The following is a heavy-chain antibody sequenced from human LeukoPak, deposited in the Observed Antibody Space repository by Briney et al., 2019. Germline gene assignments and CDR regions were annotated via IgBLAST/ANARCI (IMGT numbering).Heavy chain of an antibody. CDR1: GFTFSSYG. CDR2: ISYDGSNK. CDR3: AKDYFLVDTAMVDY. J-gene: IGHJ4*02. V-gene: IGHV3-30*18. D-gene: IGHD5-18*01. Sequence: PGRSLRLSCAASGFTFSSYGMHWVRQAPGKGLEWVAVISYDGSNKYYADSVKGRFTISRDNSKNTLYLQMNSLKAEDTAVYYCAKDYFLVDTAMVDYWGQGTLVTVSS.